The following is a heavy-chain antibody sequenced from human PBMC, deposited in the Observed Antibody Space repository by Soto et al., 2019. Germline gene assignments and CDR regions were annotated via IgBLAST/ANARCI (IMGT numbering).Heavy chain of an antibody. J-gene: IGHJ2*01. CDR3: AKDRTGTTADWYFDL. CDR1: GFTFSNYN. D-gene: IGHD1-1*01. V-gene: IGHV3-48*02. Sequence: PGGSLRLSCAASGFTFSNYNMNWVRQAPGKGLEWVSYISRSSSSIYYADSVKGRFTISRDNAKNSLYLQMSSLRDEDTALYYCAKDRTGTTADWYFDLWGRGTLVTVSS. CDR2: ISRSSSSI.